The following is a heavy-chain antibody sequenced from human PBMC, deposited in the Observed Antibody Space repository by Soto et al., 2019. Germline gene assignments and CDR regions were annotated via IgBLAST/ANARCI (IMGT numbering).Heavy chain of an antibody. CDR3: ASTDYSNYNWFDP. J-gene: IGHJ5*02. Sequence: ASVKVSCKASGYTFTSYGISWVRQAPGQGPEWMGWISAYNGNTNYAQKLQGRVTMTTDTSTSTAYMELRSLRSDDTAVYYCASTDYSNYNWFDPWGQGTLVTVSS. V-gene: IGHV1-18*01. D-gene: IGHD4-4*01. CDR2: ISAYNGNT. CDR1: GYTFTSYG.